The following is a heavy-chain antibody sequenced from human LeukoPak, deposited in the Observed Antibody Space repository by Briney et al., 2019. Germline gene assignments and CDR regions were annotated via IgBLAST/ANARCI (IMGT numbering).Heavy chain of an antibody. D-gene: IGHD3-16*02. CDR1: GYTFTGYY. CDR2: INPNSGGT. V-gene: IGHV1-2*02. Sequence: GSVQVSCKASGYTFTGYYMHWVRPAPGQGLEWMGWINPNSGGTNYAQKFQGRVTMTRDTSISTAYMELSRLRSDDTAVYYCARDPGSGEWEFSTDYYFDYWGQGTLVTVSS. J-gene: IGHJ4*02. CDR3: ARDPGSGEWEFSTDYYFDY.